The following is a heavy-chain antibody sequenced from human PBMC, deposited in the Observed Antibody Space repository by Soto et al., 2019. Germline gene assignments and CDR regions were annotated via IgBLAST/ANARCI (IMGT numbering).Heavy chain of an antibody. CDR3: TGMPCTSGLGFDP. CDR1: GDSYSISTYS. Sequence: SETLFPTCAVSGDSYSISTYSWSWIRQPPGKALEWVGFIYQSGVTSYNPSLKSRVTISLDRSNNQYSLKLSSVTAAGTAVHYCTGMPCTSGLGFDPWGPGTLVTVSS. CDR2: IYQSGVT. J-gene: IGHJ5*02. V-gene: IGHV4-30-2*01. D-gene: IGHD2-2*01.